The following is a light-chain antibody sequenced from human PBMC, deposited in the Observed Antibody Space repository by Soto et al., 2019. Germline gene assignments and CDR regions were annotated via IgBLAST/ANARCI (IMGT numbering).Light chain of an antibody. V-gene: IGKV3-20*01. CDR2: GAS. J-gene: IGKJ1*01. CDR3: QQYGSSPLT. CDR1: QSVRSRY. Sequence: EIVLTQSPGTLSLSPGERAALSCRASQSVRSRYLAWYQQKPGQAPRLLIYGASSRATGIPDGFSGSGSGTDFSLTISRLEPEDFAVYYCQQYGSSPLTFGQGTKVEIK.